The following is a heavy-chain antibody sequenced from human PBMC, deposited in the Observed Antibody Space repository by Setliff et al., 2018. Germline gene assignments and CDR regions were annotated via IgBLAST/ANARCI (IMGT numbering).Heavy chain of an antibody. CDR2: IYHSGST. D-gene: IGHD3-10*01. Sequence: SETLSLTCAVSGYSISSGYYWGWIRQPPGKGPEWIGSIYHSGSTYYNPSLKSRVTISVDTSKNQFSLKLSSVTAADTAVYYCAGGSLHRLDYWGQGTLVTVSS. V-gene: IGHV4-38-2*01. J-gene: IGHJ4*02. CDR3: AGGSLHRLDY. CDR1: GYSISSGYY.